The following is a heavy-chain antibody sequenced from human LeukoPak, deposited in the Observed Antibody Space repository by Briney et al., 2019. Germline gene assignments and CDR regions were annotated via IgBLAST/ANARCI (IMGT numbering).Heavy chain of an antibody. CDR2: INHSGST. CDR3: AREQARYWYFDL. J-gene: IGHJ2*01. Sequence: SETLSLTCAVYGGSFSGYCWSWIRQPPGKGLEWIGEINHSGSTNYNPSLKSRVTISVDTSKNQFSLKLSSVTAADTAVYYCAREQARYWYFDLWGRGTLVTVSS. CDR1: GGSFSGYC. V-gene: IGHV4-34*01.